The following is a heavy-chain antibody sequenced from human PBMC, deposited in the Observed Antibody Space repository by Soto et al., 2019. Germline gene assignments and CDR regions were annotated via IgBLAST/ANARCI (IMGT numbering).Heavy chain of an antibody. CDR1: GGSISSYY. V-gene: IGHV4-59*01. Sequence: QVQLQESGPGLVKPSETLSLTCTVSGGSISSYYWSWIRQPPGKGLEWTGYIHYSGSTNYNPSLKSRVPISVDMSKNQFSLKLSSVTAADTAVYYCARGGVTQYWYFDLWGRGTLVTVSS. CDR3: ARGGVTQYWYFDL. CDR2: IHYSGST. J-gene: IGHJ2*01. D-gene: IGHD3-16*01.